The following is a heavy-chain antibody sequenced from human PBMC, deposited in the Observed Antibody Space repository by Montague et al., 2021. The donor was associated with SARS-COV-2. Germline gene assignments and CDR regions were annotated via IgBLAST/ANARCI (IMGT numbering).Heavy chain of an antibody. CDR1: GGSMSSYH. CDR3: ARDVRYYYDQ. CDR2: VSYRGST. Sequence: SETLSLTCSVSGGSMSSYHWVWIRQPPGKGLEWIGYVSYRGSTXXXLSLKSRVTLSLDTSKNRFSLRVTSVTAADTAVYYCARDVRYYYDQWGQGILVTVSS. J-gene: IGHJ4*02. V-gene: IGHV4-59*01. D-gene: IGHD3-10*01.